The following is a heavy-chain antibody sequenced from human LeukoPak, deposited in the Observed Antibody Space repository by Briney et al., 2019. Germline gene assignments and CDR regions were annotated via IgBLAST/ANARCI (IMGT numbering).Heavy chain of an antibody. Sequence: PSETLSLTCTVSGGSISSYYWSWIRQPPGKGLEWIGYIYYSGSTNYNPSLKSRVTISVDTSKNQFSLKLSSVTAADTAVYYCARGATPPFGGYYWFDPWGQGTLVTVSS. D-gene: IGHD3-22*01. J-gene: IGHJ5*02. CDR2: IYYSGST. CDR1: GGSISSYY. V-gene: IGHV4-59*01. CDR3: ARGATPPFGGYYWFDP.